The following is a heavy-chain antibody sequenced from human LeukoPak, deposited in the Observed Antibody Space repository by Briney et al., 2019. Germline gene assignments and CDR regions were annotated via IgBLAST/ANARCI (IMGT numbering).Heavy chain of an antibody. CDR3: ARDVGYSYGRVQIDY. CDR1: GYTFTSYG. D-gene: IGHD5-18*01. J-gene: IGHJ4*02. CDR2: ISAYNGNT. V-gene: IGHV1-18*01. Sequence: ASVSVSCTASGYTFTSYGISWVRQAPGQGLEWMGWISAYNGNTNYAQKLQGRVTMTTDTSTSTAYMELISLRSDDTAVYYCARDVGYSYGRVQIDYWGQGTLVTVSS.